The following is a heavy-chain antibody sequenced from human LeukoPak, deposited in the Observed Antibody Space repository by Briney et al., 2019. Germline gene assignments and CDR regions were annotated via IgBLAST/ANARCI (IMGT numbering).Heavy chain of an antibody. CDR2: INHSGSI. CDR3: ARGRDGYNFLNRGEYYYFDY. V-gene: IGHV4-34*01. CDR1: GGSFSGHY. D-gene: IGHD5-24*01. J-gene: IGHJ4*02. Sequence: SETLSLTCAVFGGSFSGHYWSWIRQPPGKGLEWIGEINHSGSINYNSSLKSRVTISVDTSKNQFSLKLSSVTAADTAVYYCARGRDGYNFLNRGEYYYFDYWGQGTLVTVSS.